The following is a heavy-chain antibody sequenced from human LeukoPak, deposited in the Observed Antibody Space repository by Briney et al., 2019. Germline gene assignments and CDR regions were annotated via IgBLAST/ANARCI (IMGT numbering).Heavy chain of an antibody. J-gene: IGHJ4*02. D-gene: IGHD3-22*01. CDR1: GFTFSSYW. Sequence: GGSLRLSCAASGFTFSSYWMSWVRQAPGKGLEWISVIYSGGSTYYADSVKGRFTISRDNSKNTLYLQMNSLRAEDTAVYYCATLYYYDSSGYYFDYWGQGTLVTVSS. V-gene: IGHV3-66*01. CDR2: IYSGGST. CDR3: ATLYYYDSSGYYFDY.